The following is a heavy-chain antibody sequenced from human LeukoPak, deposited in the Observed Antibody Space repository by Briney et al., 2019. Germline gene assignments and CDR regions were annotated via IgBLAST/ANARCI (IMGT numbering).Heavy chain of an antibody. Sequence: ASVKVSCKSSGGTFSSYAISWVRQAPGQGLEWMGGIIPIFGTANYAQKFQGRVTITADESTTTAYMELSSLRSEDTAVYYCAKSARRSIMITFGGSYGMDVWGQGTTVTVSS. V-gene: IGHV1-69*13. CDR1: GGTFSSYA. CDR2: IIPIFGTA. D-gene: IGHD3-16*01. J-gene: IGHJ6*02. CDR3: AKSARRSIMITFGGSYGMDV.